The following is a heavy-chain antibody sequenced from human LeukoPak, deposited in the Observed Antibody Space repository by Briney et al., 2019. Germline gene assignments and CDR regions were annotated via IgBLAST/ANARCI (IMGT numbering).Heavy chain of an antibody. CDR1: GLTFSNYA. V-gene: IGHV3-23*01. Sequence: PGGSLRLSCAASGLTFSNYAMSWFRQAPGKGLEWVSGITSGFTPHYADSVKGRFTISRDNSKNTFHLQMNSLRAEDTAVYYCGKDYSDSRVGDVFFEYWGQGTLVTVSS. CDR3: GKDYSDSRVGDVFFEY. D-gene: IGHD1-26*01. J-gene: IGHJ4*02. CDR2: ITSGFTP.